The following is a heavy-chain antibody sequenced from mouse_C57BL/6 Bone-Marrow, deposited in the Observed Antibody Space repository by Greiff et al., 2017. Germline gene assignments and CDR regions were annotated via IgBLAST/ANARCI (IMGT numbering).Heavy chain of an antibody. J-gene: IGHJ1*03. D-gene: IGHD2-5*01. CDR1: GYTFTSYW. CDR3: ARPYYSNYWYFDV. CDR2: IYPGSGST. Sequence: QVQLQQPGAELVKPGASVKMSCKASGYTFTSYWITWVKQRPGQGLEWIGDIYPGSGSTNYNEKFKSKATLTVETSSSTAYMQLSSLTSEDSAVYYCARPYYSNYWYFDVWGTATTVTVSS. V-gene: IGHV1-55*01.